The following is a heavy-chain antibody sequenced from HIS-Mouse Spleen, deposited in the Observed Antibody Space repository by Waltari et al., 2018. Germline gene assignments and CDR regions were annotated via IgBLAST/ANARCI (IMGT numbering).Heavy chain of an antibody. D-gene: IGHD1-26*01. V-gene: IGHV3-48*01. J-gene: IGHJ4*02. CDR2: ISSSSSTI. Sequence: EVQLVESGGGLVQPGGSLRLSCAASGFPFSSYSMHWVRQAPGKGLEWVSYISSSSSTIYYADSVKGRFTISRDNAKNSLYLQMNSLRAEDTAVYYCARGASGSYYLVSVSDYWGQGTLVTVSS. CDR1: GFPFSSYS. CDR3: ARGASGSYYLVSVSDY.